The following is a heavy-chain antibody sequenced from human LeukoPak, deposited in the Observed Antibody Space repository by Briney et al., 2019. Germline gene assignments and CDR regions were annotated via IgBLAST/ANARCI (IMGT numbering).Heavy chain of an antibody. CDR1: GFTFSSYA. CDR3: VKTPQYYYDSSGFYSN. D-gene: IGHD3-22*01. V-gene: IGHV3-64D*09. J-gene: IGHJ4*02. Sequence: GGSQRLSCSASGFTFSSYAMHWVRQAPGKGLEYVSAISSNGGSTYYADSVKGRFTISRDNSKNTLYLQMSSLRAEDTAVYYCVKTPQYYYDSSGFYSNWGQGTLVTDSS. CDR2: ISSNGGST.